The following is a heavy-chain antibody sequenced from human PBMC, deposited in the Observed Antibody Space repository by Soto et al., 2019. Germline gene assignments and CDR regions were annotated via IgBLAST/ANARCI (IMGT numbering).Heavy chain of an antibody. CDR2: ISAYNGNT. D-gene: IGHD3-3*01. Sequence: ASVKVSCKASGYTFTRYGISWVRQAPGQGLEWMGWISAYNGNTNYAQKLQGRVTMTTDTSTSTAYMELRSLRSDDTAVYYCARVHFGWNAFDIWGQGTMVTVSS. J-gene: IGHJ3*02. CDR3: ARVHFGWNAFDI. CDR1: GYTFTRYG. V-gene: IGHV1-18*01.